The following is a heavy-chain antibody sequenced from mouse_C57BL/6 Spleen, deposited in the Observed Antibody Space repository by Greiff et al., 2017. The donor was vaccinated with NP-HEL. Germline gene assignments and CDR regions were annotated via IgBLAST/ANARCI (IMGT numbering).Heavy chain of an antibody. J-gene: IGHJ2*01. D-gene: IGHD3-2*02. CDR3: ARHRGDSSGYDYFDY. CDR2: ISNGGGST. CDR1: GFTFSDYY. Sequence: EVQVVESGGGLVQPGGSLKLSCAASGFTFSDYYMYWVRQTPEKRLEWVAYISNGGGSTYYPDTVKGRFTISRDNAKNTLYLQMSRLKSEDTAMYYCARHRGDSSGYDYFDYWGQGTTLTVSS. V-gene: IGHV5-12*01.